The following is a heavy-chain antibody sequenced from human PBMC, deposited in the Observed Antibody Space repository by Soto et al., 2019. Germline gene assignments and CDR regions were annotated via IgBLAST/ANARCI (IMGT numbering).Heavy chain of an antibody. CDR2: ISPSGGST. V-gene: IGHV3-23*01. J-gene: IGHJ4*02. CDR1: GFTFSSYG. CDR3: AKRDNGYYFDD. D-gene: IGHD1-1*01. Sequence: GGSLRLSCAASGFTFSSYGMSWVRQAPGKGLEWVSTISPSGGSTYYADSVKSRFTISRDNSKNTLTLQMNSLRAEDAAVYYCAKRDNGYYFDDWGQGTLVTVSS.